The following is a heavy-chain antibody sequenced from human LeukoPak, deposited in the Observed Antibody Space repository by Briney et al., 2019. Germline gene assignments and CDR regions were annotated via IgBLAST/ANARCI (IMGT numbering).Heavy chain of an antibody. D-gene: IGHD6-13*01. CDR1: GFTFSLYA. V-gene: IGHV3-23*01. Sequence: PGGSLRLSCAASGFTFSLYAMTWVRQAPGKGLEWVSAISGSGANTYYADSVKGRFTISRDNDKNLVHLQMNSLRAEDTAVYYCARGGGMRSWYDFDYWGQGTLVTVSS. J-gene: IGHJ4*02. CDR2: ISGSGANT. CDR3: ARGGGMRSWYDFDY.